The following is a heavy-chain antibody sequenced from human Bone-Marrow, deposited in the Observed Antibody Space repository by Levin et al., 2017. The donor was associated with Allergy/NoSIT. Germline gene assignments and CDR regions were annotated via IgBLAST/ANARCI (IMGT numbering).Heavy chain of an antibody. Sequence: AASVKVSCNASGYSFTNYWIAWVRQRPGKGLEWMGIIYPGDSETKYNPSFRGQVTISADKSITTVFLQLSSLKASDTAIYYCAKATEASSLFDSWGQGTLSPSPQ. J-gene: IGHJ4*02. V-gene: IGHV5-51*01. CDR1: GYSFTNYW. CDR2: IYPGDSET. CDR3: AKATEASSLFDS. D-gene: IGHD6-6*01.